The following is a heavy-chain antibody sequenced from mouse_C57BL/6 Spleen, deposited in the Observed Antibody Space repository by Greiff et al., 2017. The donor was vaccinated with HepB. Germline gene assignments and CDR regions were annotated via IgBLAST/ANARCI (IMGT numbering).Heavy chain of an antibody. Sequence: QVQLKQSGPELVKPGASVKISCKASGYAFSSSWMNWVKQRPGKGLEWIGRIYPGDGDTNYNGKFKGKATLTADKSSSTAYMQLSSLTSEDSAVYFCARRTAQAKDYFDYWGQGTTLTVSS. CDR1: GYAFSSSW. CDR2: IYPGDGDT. V-gene: IGHV1-82*01. CDR3: ARRTAQAKDYFDY. J-gene: IGHJ2*01. D-gene: IGHD3-2*02.